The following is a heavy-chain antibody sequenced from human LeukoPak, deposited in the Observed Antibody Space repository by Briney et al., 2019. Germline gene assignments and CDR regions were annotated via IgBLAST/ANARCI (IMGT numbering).Heavy chain of an antibody. CDR2: IYHSGST. J-gene: IGHJ4*02. Sequence: PSQTLSLTCAVSGGSISSGGYSWSWIRQPRGKGLEWIGYIYHSGSTYYNPSLKSRVTTTVDRSKTQFSLKLSSVTAADTAVYYCARLGSGRAFAYWGQGTLVTVSS. CDR1: GGSISSGGYS. CDR3: ARLGSGRAFAY. D-gene: IGHD3-10*01. V-gene: IGHV4-30-2*01.